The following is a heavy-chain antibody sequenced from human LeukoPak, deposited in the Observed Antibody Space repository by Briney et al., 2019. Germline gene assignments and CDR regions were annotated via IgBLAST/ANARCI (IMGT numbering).Heavy chain of an antibody. J-gene: IGHJ4*02. D-gene: IGHD1-26*01. CDR1: GFTFGSYA. Sequence: GGSLRLSCAASGFTFGSYAMTWFRRAPGKGLEWVSTISDSGGSTYYADSVKGRFTISRDNSKNTLYLHMNRLKADDTAIYYCTKDQMGGDYWGQGTLVTVSS. CDR3: TKDQMGGDY. CDR2: ISDSGGST. V-gene: IGHV3-23*01.